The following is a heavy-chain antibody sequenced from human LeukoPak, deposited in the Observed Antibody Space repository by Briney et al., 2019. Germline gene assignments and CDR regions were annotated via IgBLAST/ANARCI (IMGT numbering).Heavy chain of an antibody. CDR3: ASSGGTVVNEEGAFDI. D-gene: IGHD4-23*01. Sequence: SETLSLTCTVSGGSISSYYWSWIRQPPGKGLEWIGYIYYSGSTNYNPSLKSRVTISVDTSKNQFSLKLTSVTAADTAVYYCASSGGTVVNEEGAFDIWGQGTMVTVSS. CDR2: IYYSGST. CDR1: GGSISSYY. J-gene: IGHJ3*02. V-gene: IGHV4-59*08.